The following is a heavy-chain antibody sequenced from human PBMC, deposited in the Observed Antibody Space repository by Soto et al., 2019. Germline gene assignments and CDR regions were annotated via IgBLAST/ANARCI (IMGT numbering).Heavy chain of an antibody. CDR3: AMYYYDSSGYSWFDP. D-gene: IGHD3-22*01. V-gene: IGHV4-34*01. J-gene: IGHJ5*02. Sequence: PSETLSLSCAVYGGSFSGYYWSWIRQPPGKGLEWIGEINHSGSTNYNPSLKSRVTISVDTSKNQFSLKLSSVTAADTAVYYCAMYYYDSSGYSWFDPWGQGTLVTVSS. CDR1: GGSFSGYY. CDR2: INHSGST.